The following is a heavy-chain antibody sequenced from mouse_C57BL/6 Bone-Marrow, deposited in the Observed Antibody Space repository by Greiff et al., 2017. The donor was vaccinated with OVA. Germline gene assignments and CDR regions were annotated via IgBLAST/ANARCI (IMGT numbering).Heavy chain of an antibody. CDR2: IDPENGDT. J-gene: IGHJ1*03. CDR3: TTIYYDYDGDWYFDV. V-gene: IGHV14-4*01. CDR1: GFNIKDDY. D-gene: IGHD2-4*01. Sequence: SGAELVRPGASVKLSCTASGFNIKDDYMHWVKQRPEQGLEWIGWIDPENGDTEYASKFQGKATITADTSSNTAYLQLSSLTSEDTAVYYCTTIYYDYDGDWYFDVWGTGTTVTVSS.